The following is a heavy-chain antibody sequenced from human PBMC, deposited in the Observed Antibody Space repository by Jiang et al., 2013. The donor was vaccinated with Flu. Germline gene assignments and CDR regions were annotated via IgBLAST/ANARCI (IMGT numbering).Heavy chain of an antibody. CDR3: AKDPPPPYYYDSSGYFQPDY. D-gene: IGHD3-22*01. J-gene: IGHJ4*02. CDR1: GFTFSSYA. CDR2: ISGSGGST. V-gene: IGHV3-23*01. Sequence: VQLLESGGGLVQPGGSLRLSCAASGFTFSSYAMSWVRQAPGKGLEWVSAISGSGGSTYYADSVKGRFTISRDNSKNTLYLQMNSLRAEDTAVYYCAKDPPPPYYYDSSGYFQPDYWGQGTLVTVSS.